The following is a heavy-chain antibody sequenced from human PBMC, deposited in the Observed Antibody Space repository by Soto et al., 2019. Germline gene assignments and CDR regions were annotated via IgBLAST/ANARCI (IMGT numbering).Heavy chain of an antibody. J-gene: IGHJ4*02. Sequence: QVQLVESGGGLVKPGGSLRLSCAASGFTFSDYYMSWIRQAPGKGLEWVSYISSSSSYTNYADSVKGRFTISRDNAKNSLYPHMNSLRAEDTAVYYCARHVTAVGNFDYWGQGTLVTVSS. CDR2: ISSSSSYT. CDR3: ARHVTAVGNFDY. CDR1: GFTFSDYY. V-gene: IGHV3-11*06. D-gene: IGHD4-17*01.